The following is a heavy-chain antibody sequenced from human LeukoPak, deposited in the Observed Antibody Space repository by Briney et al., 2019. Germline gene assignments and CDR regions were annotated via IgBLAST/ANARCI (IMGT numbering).Heavy chain of an antibody. J-gene: IGHJ4*02. D-gene: IGHD6-19*01. Sequence: PSETLSLTCAVYGGTFSDNFWTWIRQPPGKGLEWIGEISHAGSTNYNPSLRHGITMSVDTSKNQFSLKVTSVTAADTAMYYCARRSLNHGWPFDSWGQGTLVTVSS. CDR1: GGTFSDNF. CDR3: ARRSLNHGWPFDS. V-gene: IGHV4-34*01. CDR2: ISHAGST.